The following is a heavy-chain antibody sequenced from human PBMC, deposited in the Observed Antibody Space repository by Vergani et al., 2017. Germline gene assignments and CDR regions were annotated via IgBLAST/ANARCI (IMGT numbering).Heavy chain of an antibody. Sequence: EVQLLESGGDLVQPGGSLRLSCAASGFTFIMHAMSWVRQAPGKGLEWVSTLSASDRRTNYADSVKGRFTISRDNSKNTLFLHMNSLRPEDTAVYSGAKVGRSEVAGTFGAFDIWGQETMVTVSS. CDR1: GFTFIMHA. CDR2: LSASDRRT. J-gene: IGHJ3*02. V-gene: IGHV3-23*01. CDR3: AKVGRSEVAGTFGAFDI. D-gene: IGHD6-19*01.